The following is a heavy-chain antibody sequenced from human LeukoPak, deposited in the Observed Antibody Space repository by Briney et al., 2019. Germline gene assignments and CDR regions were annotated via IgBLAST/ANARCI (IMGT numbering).Heavy chain of an antibody. J-gene: IGHJ4*02. CDR1: GGSISSYY. V-gene: IGHV4-59*08. D-gene: IGHD6-19*01. Sequence: PSETLSLTCTVSGGSISSYYWSWIRQPPGKGLEWIGYIYYSGSTNYNPSLKRRVTISVDTSKNQFSLKLSSVTAADTAVYYCASFSIAVAGSDYWGQGTLVTVSS. CDR2: IYYSGST. CDR3: ASFSIAVAGSDY.